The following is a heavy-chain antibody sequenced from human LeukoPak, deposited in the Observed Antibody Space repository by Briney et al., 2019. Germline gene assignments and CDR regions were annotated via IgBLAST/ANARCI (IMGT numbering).Heavy chain of an antibody. CDR1: GYTFTSYG. Sequence: ASVKVSCKASGYTFTSYGISWVRQAPGQGLEWMGWISAYNGNTNYAQKLQGRVTMTTDTSTSTAYMELRSLRPDDTAVYYCARDVPLLWFGELFNTLTDYYYYYGMDVWGQGTTVTVSS. D-gene: IGHD3-10*01. J-gene: IGHJ6*02. V-gene: IGHV1-18*01. CDR3: ARDVPLLWFGELFNTLTDYYYYYGMDV. CDR2: ISAYNGNT.